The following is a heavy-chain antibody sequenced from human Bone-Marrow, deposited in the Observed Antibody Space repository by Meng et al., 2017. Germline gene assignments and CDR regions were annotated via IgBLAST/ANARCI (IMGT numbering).Heavy chain of an antibody. CDR2: ISSSGSTI. J-gene: IGHJ6*02. Sequence: GESLKISCAASGFTFSSYEMNWVRQAPGKGLEWVSYISSSGSTIYYADSVKGRFTISRDNAKNSLYLQMNSLRAEDTAVYYCARGIMYYDILTGYFHYYYGMDVWGQGTTVTVSS. D-gene: IGHD3-9*01. V-gene: IGHV3-48*03. CDR3: ARGIMYYDILTGYFHYYYGMDV. CDR1: GFTFSSYE.